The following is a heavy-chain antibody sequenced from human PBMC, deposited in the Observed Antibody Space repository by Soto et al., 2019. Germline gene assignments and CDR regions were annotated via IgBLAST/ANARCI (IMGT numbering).Heavy chain of an antibody. Sequence: QITLKESGPTLVKPTQTLTLTCTFSGLSLSTTGVGVGWIRQPPGKALEWLALIYWDDDKRYSPSLKSRLTNTKDHSKNQGVPTMTNMDPGDTATYFCVPSRWGGYCLPSYSAPPYYGLDVWGQGTTVTVSS. V-gene: IGHV2-5*02. CDR3: VPSRWGGYCLPSYSAPPYYGLDV. CDR2: IYWDDDK. D-gene: IGHD3-16*01. CDR1: GLSLSTTGVG. J-gene: IGHJ6*02.